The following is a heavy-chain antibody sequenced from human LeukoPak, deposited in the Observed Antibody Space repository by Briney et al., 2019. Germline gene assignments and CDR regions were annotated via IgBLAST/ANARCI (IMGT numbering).Heavy chain of an antibody. V-gene: IGHV4-39*01. CDR2: IYYSGST. J-gene: IGHJ4*02. CDR3: ARNNSIMENFDS. Sequence: SETPSLTCTVSGGPISRSTTFYWGWIRQSPGKGLEWIGSIYYSGSTYYNPSLKSRVTISVDTSKNQFSLNLNSVTVADTAVYYCARNNSIMENFDSWGQGTLVTVSS. D-gene: IGHD3-16*01. CDR1: GGPISRSTTFY.